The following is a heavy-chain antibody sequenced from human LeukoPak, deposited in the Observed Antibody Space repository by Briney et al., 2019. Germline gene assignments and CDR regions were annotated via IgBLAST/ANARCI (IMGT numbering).Heavy chain of an antibody. D-gene: IGHD3-10*01. CDR2: IYHSGST. CDR1: GYSISSGYY. J-gene: IGHJ6*02. CDR3: ARDRFTDGDYYYGMDV. Sequence: SETLSLTCTVSGYSISSGYYWGWIRQPPGKGLEWIGSIYHSGSTYYNPSLKSRVTISVDTSKNQFSLKLSSVTAADTAVYYCARDRFTDGDYYYGMDVWGQGTTVTVSS. V-gene: IGHV4-38-2*02.